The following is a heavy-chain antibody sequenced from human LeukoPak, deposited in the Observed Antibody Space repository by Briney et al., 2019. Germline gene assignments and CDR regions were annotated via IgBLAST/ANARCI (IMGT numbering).Heavy chain of an antibody. CDR3: ARDRNYYYDSSGQRD. CDR1: GFTFSSYS. CDR2: ISSSSSYI. D-gene: IGHD3-22*01. J-gene: IGHJ4*02. Sequence: SGGSLRLSCAASGFTFSSYSMNWVRQAPGKGLEWVSSISSSSSYIYYADSVKGRFTISRDNAKNSLCLQMNSLRAEDTAVYYCARDRNYYYDSSGQRDWGQGTLVTVSS. V-gene: IGHV3-21*01.